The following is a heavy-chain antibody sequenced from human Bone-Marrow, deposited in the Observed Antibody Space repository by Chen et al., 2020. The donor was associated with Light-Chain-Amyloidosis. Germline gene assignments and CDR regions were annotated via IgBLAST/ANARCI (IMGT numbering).Heavy chain of an antibody. CDR3: AGTYGSGSYYADY. CDR2: IYSGGST. J-gene: IGHJ4*02. CDR1: GFTVSSNY. Sequence: VQLVESXGGLIQPGGSLRLSCAASGFTVSSNYMSWVRQAPGKGLEWVSVIYSGGSTYYADSVKGRFTISRDNSKNTLYLQMNXLRAEDTAVYYCAGTYGSGSYYADYWGQGTLVTVSS. V-gene: IGHV3-53*01. D-gene: IGHD3-10*01.